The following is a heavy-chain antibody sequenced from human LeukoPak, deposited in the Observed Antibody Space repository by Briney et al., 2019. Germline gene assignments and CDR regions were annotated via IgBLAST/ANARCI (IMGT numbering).Heavy chain of an antibody. V-gene: IGHV3-30*18. D-gene: IGHD3-22*01. Sequence: GGSLRLSCAASGFTFSSYGMHWVRQAPGKGLEWVAVISYDGSNKYYADSVKGRFTISRDNSKNTLYLQMNSLRAEDTAVYYCAKDRYYYDSSGYNYYYYYGMDVWGQGTTVTVSS. CDR2: ISYDGSNK. CDR1: GFTFSSYG. CDR3: AKDRYYYDSSGYNYYYYYGMDV. J-gene: IGHJ6*02.